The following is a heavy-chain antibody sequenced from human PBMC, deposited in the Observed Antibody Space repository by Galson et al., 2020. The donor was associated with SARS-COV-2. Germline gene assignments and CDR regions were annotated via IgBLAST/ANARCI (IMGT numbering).Heavy chain of an antibody. Sequence: SETLSLTCAVYGGSFSGYYWTWIRQPPGKGLEWIGEINHSGSSNYNPSLKSRVTMSVDTSKNQFSLKLSSVTAADTGVYYCAKRYELVWFGQLLLSNYYYGVDVWGQGTTVTVSS. D-gene: IGHD3-10*01. CDR3: AKRYELVWFGQLLLSNYYYGVDV. V-gene: IGHV4-34*01. CDR2: INHSGSS. J-gene: IGHJ6*02. CDR1: GGSFSGYY.